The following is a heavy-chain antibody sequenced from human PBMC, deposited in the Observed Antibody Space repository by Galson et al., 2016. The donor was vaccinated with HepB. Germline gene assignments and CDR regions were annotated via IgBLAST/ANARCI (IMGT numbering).Heavy chain of an antibody. D-gene: IGHD3-16*01. Sequence: SLRLSCAASGFTFEKFAMHWVRQVPGKGLEWVAYMTWKSGINSGVIDYADSVKGRFTISRDDAKNSLYLQMNSLTTADTALYFCAKGVHYGHGGDFLEKWGQGTLVTVSS. CDR3: AKGVHYGHGGDFLEK. CDR1: GFTFEKFA. CDR2: MTWKSGINSGVI. V-gene: IGHV3-9*01. J-gene: IGHJ4*02.